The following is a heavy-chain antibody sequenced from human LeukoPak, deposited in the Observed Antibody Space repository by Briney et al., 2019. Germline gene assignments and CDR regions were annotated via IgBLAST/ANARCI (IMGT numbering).Heavy chain of an antibody. CDR1: GFTFGSYA. Sequence: PGGSLRLSCAASGFTFGSYAMSWVRQAPGKGLEWVSAISGSGGSTYYADSVKGRFTISRDNSKNTLYLQMNSLRAEDTAVYYCAKDRYSSWYEWDCWGQGTLVTVSS. D-gene: IGHD6-13*01. V-gene: IGHV3-23*01. CDR2: ISGSGGST. J-gene: IGHJ4*02. CDR3: AKDRYSSWYEWDC.